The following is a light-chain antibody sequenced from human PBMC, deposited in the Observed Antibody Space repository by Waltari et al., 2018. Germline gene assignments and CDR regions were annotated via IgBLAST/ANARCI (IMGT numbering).Light chain of an antibody. CDR2: ESS. J-gene: IGKJ4*01. CDR3: QQRSNWTPLT. CDR1: QSISDL. V-gene: IGKV3-11*01. Sequence: EIVLTQSPAILSLSPGERATLSCRASQSISDLLAWYQHKPGQAPRLLIYESSNRATGIPARFSGSGSGTDFTLTISSLEPEDFAVYYCQQRSNWTPLTFGGGTRVEMK.